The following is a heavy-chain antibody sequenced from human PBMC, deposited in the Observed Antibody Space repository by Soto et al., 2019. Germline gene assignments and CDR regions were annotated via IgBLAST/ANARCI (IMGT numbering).Heavy chain of an antibody. CDR2: MSYDGSYK. CDR1: GFTFSSYG. D-gene: IGHD3-22*01. Sequence: QVQLVESGGGVVQPGRSLRLSCAASGFTFSSYGMHWVRQAPGKGLEWVALMSYDGSYKYYADSVKGRFTISRDNSKNPLDLQMNSLRAEDTTVYSCAKPHSSGYYSDTFDIWGQWTMVTVSS. J-gene: IGHJ3*02. V-gene: IGHV3-30*18. CDR3: AKPHSSGYYSDTFDI.